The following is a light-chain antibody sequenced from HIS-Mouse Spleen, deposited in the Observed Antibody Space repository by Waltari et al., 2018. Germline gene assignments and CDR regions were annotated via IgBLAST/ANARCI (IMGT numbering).Light chain of an antibody. J-gene: IGLJ3*02. V-gene: IGLV1-47*01. CDR1: RPNIGRNY. CDR3: AAWDDSLSGPV. Sequence: QSVLTQPPSASGTPGQRVTISCSGSRPNIGRNYVNWYQQLPGTAPKLLIYRNNQRPSGVPDRFSGSKSGTSASLAISGLRSEDEADYYCAAWDDSLSGPVFGGGTKLTVL. CDR2: RNN.